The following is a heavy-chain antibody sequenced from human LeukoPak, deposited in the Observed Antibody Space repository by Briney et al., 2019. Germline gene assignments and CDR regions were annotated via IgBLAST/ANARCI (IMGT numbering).Heavy chain of an antibody. CDR2: ISGSGGST. D-gene: IGHD1-14*01. CDR3: AKENGIIRAVTQS. Sequence: GGSLRLSCAASGFTFSSYEMNWVRQAPGKGLEWVSAISGSGGSTYYADSVKGRFTISRDNSKNTLYLQMNSLRAEDTAVYYCAKENGIIRAVTQSWGQGTLVTVSS. V-gene: IGHV3-23*01. CDR1: GFTFSSYE. J-gene: IGHJ4*02.